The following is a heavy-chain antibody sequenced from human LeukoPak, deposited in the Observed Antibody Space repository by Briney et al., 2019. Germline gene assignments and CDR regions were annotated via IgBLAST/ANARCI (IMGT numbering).Heavy chain of an antibody. CDR1: GGSISNLDYY. CDR2: IYTSGGT. Sequence: SETLSLTCTVSGGSISNLDYYWTWIRQPAGKRLEWIGRIYTSGGTNYNPSLKSRVTMSVDKSKNQISLNLASLTAADTALYYCAGRGSSSGTFDVWGPGTFVTVSS. CDR3: AGRGSSSGTFDV. V-gene: IGHV4-61*02. J-gene: IGHJ4*03. D-gene: IGHD2-2*01.